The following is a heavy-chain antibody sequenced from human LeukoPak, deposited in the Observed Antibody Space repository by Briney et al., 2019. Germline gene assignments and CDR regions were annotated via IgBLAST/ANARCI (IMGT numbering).Heavy chain of an antibody. CDR1: GFTFDDYA. D-gene: IGHD4-17*01. CDR2: ISWNSGSI. V-gene: IGHV3-9*01. J-gene: IGHJ6*03. Sequence: GRSLRLSCAASGFTFDDYAMHWVRQAPGKGPEWVSGISWNSGSIGYADSVKGRFTISRDNAKNSLYLQMNSLRAEDTALYYCAKDIGRSYYYYMDVWGKGTTVTISS. CDR3: AKDIGRSYYYYMDV.